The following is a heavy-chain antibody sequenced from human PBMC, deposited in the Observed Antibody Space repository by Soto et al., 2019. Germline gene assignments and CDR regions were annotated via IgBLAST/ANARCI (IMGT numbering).Heavy chain of an antibody. CDR2: MSFDGTYK. J-gene: IGHJ4*02. CDR1: GFRFSDYG. D-gene: IGHD4-17*01. V-gene: IGHV3-30*18. CDR3: AKDRRDGEYNSVYDF. Sequence: ESGGGVVQPGRSLRLSCVGSGFRFSDYGMHWVRQAPGKGLEWVAMMSFDGTYKYYADAVKGRFIISRDNSKNTLYLQMNSLRAEDTAVYYCAKDRRDGEYNSVYDFWGQGTLVTVSS.